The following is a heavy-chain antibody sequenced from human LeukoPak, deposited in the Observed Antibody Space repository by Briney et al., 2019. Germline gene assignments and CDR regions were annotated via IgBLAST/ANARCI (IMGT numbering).Heavy chain of an antibody. CDR1: GGSFSGYY. CDR2: INHSGST. J-gene: IGHJ3*02. CDR3: ARVSMVRGVIMPDAFDI. D-gene: IGHD3-10*01. V-gene: IGHV4-34*01. Sequence: SETLSLTCAVYGGSFSGYYWSWIRQPPGKGLECIGEINHSGSTNYNPSLKSRVTISVDTSKNQFSLKLSSVTAADTAVYYCARVSMVRGVIMPDAFDIWGQGTMVTVSS.